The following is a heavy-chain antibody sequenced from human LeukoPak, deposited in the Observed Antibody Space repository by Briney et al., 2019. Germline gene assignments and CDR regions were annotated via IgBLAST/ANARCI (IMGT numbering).Heavy chain of an antibody. CDR1: GFTFSSYS. J-gene: IGHJ4*02. CDR3: ARDAPETDYYYDSSGYYSNFDY. Sequence: GGSLRLSCAASGFTFSSYSMNWVRQAPGKGLEWVLYISSSSSTIYYADSVKGRFTISRDNAKNALYVQMNSLRDEDTAVYYCARDAPETDYYYDSSGYYSNFDYWGQGTLVTVSS. D-gene: IGHD3-22*01. CDR2: ISSSSSTI. V-gene: IGHV3-48*02.